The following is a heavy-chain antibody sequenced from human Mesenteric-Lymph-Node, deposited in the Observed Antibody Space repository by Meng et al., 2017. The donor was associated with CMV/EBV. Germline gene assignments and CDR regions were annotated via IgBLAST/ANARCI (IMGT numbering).Heavy chain of an antibody. V-gene: IGHV3-74*01. CDR3: ARGGSYFDYFDY. CDR2: ISRDGSTT. J-gene: IGHJ4*02. Sequence: GGSLRLSCAASGFTFSEYWMHWVRQAPGKGLVWVSGISRDGSTTNYADSVKGRFTISRDNAKNSLYLQMNSLRAEDTAVYYCARGGSYFDYFDYWGQGTLVTVSS. D-gene: IGHD1-26*01. CDR1: GFTFSEYW.